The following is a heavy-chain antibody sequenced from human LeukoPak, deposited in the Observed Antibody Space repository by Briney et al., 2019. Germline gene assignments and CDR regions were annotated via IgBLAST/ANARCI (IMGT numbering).Heavy chain of an antibody. CDR3: ARAPSEIGGYYPEYFRH. CDR2: IKSDGST. CDR1: GFALSSYW. V-gene: IGHV3-74*01. D-gene: IGHD3-22*01. Sequence: GGSLRLSCAASGFALSSYWMHWVRQAPGKGLVWVSRIKSDGSTNYADSVKGRFTISRDNAKNTVSLQMNSLRAEDTGVYYCARAPSEIGGYYPEYFRHWGQGTLVTVSS. J-gene: IGHJ1*01.